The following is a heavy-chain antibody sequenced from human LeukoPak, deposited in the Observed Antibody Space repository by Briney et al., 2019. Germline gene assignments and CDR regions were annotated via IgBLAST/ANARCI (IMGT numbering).Heavy chain of an antibody. CDR3: ARPRGYSGYDYWY. V-gene: IGHV1-2*02. Sequence: PRASVKVSCKSSGYTFTGYYMHWVRQAPGQGLEWMGWINPNSGGTNYAQRFQGRVTMTRDTSISTAYMELSRLRSDDTAVYYCARPRGYSGYDYWYWGQGTLVTVSS. CDR1: GYTFTGYY. J-gene: IGHJ4*02. CDR2: INPNSGGT. D-gene: IGHD5-12*01.